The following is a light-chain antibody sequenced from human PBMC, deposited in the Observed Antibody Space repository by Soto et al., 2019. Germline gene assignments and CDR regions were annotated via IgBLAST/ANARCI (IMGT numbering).Light chain of an antibody. CDR2: GDT. Sequence: QSVLTQPPSVSGAPGLRVTISCTGSSSNIEAGYGVHWYQQLPRTAPKLLLYGDTNRPSGVPDRFSGSKSGTSASLAITGLQSEDEADYYCQSYHSSLSGVVFGGGTQLTVL. CDR3: QSYHSSLSGVV. J-gene: IGLJ2*01. V-gene: IGLV1-40*01. CDR1: SSNIEAGYG.